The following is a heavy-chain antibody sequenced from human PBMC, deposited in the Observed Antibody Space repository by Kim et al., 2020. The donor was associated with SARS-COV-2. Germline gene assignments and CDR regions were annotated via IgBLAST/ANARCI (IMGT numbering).Heavy chain of an antibody. CDR1: GGSFSGYY. Sequence: SETLSLTCAVYGGSFSGYYWSWIRQPPGKGLEWIGEINHSGSTNYNPSLKSRVTISVDTSKNQFSLKLSSVTAADTAVYYCARGRTVLWFGELLRGYFDYWGQGILVTVSS. CDR2: INHSGST. V-gene: IGHV4-34*01. CDR3: ARGRTVLWFGELLRGYFDY. J-gene: IGHJ4*02. D-gene: IGHD3-10*01.